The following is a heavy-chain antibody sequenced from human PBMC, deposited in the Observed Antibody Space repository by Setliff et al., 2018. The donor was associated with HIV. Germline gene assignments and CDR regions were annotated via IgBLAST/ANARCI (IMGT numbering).Heavy chain of an antibody. V-gene: IGHV4-4*02. CDR3: ARIIGGGGPIDS. D-gene: IGHD2-15*01. CDR1: GGSISTRYW. Sequence: PSETLSLTCAVSGGSISTRYWWSWVRQTPGKGLEWIGEIFHSGSADYNPSLKSRVSIYVDRSMDQFSLRLTSVTAADTAVYYCARIIGGGGPIDSWGQGTLVTVSS. J-gene: IGHJ5*01. CDR2: IFHSGSA.